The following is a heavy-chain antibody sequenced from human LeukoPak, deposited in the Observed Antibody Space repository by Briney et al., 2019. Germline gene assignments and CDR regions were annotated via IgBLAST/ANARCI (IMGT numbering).Heavy chain of an antibody. CDR1: GFTFSSYA. D-gene: IGHD4-11*01. Sequence: GRSLRLSCAASGFTFSSYAMHWVRQAPGKGLEWVAVISYDGSNRYYADSVKGRFTISRDNSKNTLYLQMNSLRAEDTAVYYCARDRPFTVTYYFDYWGQGTLVTVSS. CDR2: ISYDGSNR. J-gene: IGHJ4*02. CDR3: ARDRPFTVTYYFDY. V-gene: IGHV3-30-3*01.